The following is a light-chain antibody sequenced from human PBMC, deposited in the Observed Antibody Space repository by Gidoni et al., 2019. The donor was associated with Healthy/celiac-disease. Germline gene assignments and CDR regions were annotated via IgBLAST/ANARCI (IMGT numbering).Light chain of an antibody. V-gene: IGLV2-14*01. CDR2: EVS. CDR1: SSDVGGYNY. CDR3: SSYTSSSTWV. Sequence: QSALTKPASVSGSPGQSITISCTGTSSDVGGYNYVSWYQQHTGKAPKLMIYEVSNRPSGVSNRFSGSKSGNTAFLTISGLQAEDEADYYCSSYTSSSTWVFGGGTKLTVL. J-gene: IGLJ3*02.